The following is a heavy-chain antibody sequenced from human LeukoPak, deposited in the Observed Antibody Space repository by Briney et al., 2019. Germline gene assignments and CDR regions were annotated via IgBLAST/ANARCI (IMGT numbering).Heavy chain of an antibody. D-gene: IGHD5-12*01. CDR2: IYYSGST. Sequence: SETLSLTCTVSGGAISSSSYYWGWIRQPPGKGLEWSGSIYYSGSTYYNPSLKSRVTISVDTSKNQFSLKLSSVTAADTAVYYCARGVYSGYDLAYWFDPWGHGTMVTVSS. J-gene: IGHJ5*02. V-gene: IGHV4-39*01. CDR3: ARGVYSGYDLAYWFDP. CDR1: GGAISSSSYY.